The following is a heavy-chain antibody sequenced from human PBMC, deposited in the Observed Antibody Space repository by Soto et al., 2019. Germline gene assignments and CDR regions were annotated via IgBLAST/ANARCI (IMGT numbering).Heavy chain of an antibody. CDR1: GFSFSNYG. J-gene: IGHJ4*02. V-gene: IGHV3-33*01. CDR3: ARDNWNDGYYFDY. D-gene: IGHD1-20*01. CDR2: IWFDGSNT. Sequence: PGGSLRLSCAVSGFSFSNYGMHWVRQAPGKGLEWVAFIWFDGSNTFYADSVKGRFSISRDDSMKTLYLQMNSVRAEDTAVYFCARDNWNDGYYFDYWGRGTLVTVSS.